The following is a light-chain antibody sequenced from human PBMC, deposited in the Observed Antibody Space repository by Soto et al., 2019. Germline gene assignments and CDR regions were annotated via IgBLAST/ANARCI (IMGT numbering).Light chain of an antibody. CDR3: SSYTTSGTLV. Sequence: QSVLTQPASLSGSPGQSITISCTGTSSDVGGYDFVSWYQQHPGKAPKLLIYEVSNRPSGISNRFSGSKSGNTASLTVSGLQAEDEADYYCSSYTTSGTLVFGTGTKVTVL. J-gene: IGLJ1*01. CDR2: EVS. V-gene: IGLV2-14*01. CDR1: SSDVGGYDF.